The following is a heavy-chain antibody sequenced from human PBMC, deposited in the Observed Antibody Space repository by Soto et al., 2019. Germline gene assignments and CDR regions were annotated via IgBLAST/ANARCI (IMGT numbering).Heavy chain of an antibody. CDR2: IYYSGSI. J-gene: IGHJ4*02. CDR3: ARLLHDNRGYYYFDY. Sequence: SETLSLTCSVSGGSITSSSYYWGWIRQPPGKGLEWIAAIYYSGSIYHNPSLKSRVTMSIDTSKNQFSLKMSSVTVADTAVYYCARLLHDNRGYYYFDYWGRGTLVTVSS. V-gene: IGHV4-39*01. D-gene: IGHD3-9*01. CDR1: GGSITSSSYY.